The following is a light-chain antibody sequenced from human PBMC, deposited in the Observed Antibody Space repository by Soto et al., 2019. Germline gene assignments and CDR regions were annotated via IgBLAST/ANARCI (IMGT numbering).Light chain of an antibody. CDR2: EVN. CDR3: SSYTTIGTWV. Sequence: QSALTRPASVSGSPGQSITISCTGTSFDVGNRNYVSWYQQHPGKAPKLIIYEVNIRPSGISDRFSGSKSGNTASLTISGLQAEDEADYYCSSYTTIGTWVFGQGT. J-gene: IGLJ3*02. CDR1: SFDVGNRNY. V-gene: IGLV2-14*01.